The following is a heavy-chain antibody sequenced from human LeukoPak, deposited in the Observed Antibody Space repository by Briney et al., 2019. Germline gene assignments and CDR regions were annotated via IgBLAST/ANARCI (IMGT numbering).Heavy chain of an antibody. Sequence: ASVKVSCKASGGTFSSYAISWVRQAPGQGLEWMGGIIPIFGTANYAQKFQGRVTITTDESTSTAYMELSSLRSEDTAVYYCARAKGWRYLETASGSLDYWGQGTLVTVSS. J-gene: IGHJ4*02. D-gene: IGHD5-18*01. CDR2: IIPIFGTA. CDR3: ARAKGWRYLETASGSLDY. V-gene: IGHV1-69*05. CDR1: GGTFSSYA.